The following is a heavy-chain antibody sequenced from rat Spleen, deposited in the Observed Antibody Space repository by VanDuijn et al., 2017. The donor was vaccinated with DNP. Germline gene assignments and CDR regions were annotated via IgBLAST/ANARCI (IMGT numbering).Heavy chain of an antibody. Sequence: EVQLVESGGDLVQPGGSLKLSCIASGFTFNNYYMTWIRQVPGTGLEWVASISNGGGSTYYRDSVKGRFTISRDNAKNTQYLQMDSLRSEDTATYYCARNYGGYRPWDYWGQGVMVTVSS. CDR3: ARNYGGYRPWDY. V-gene: IGHV5-31*01. J-gene: IGHJ2*01. D-gene: IGHD1-11*01. CDR1: GFTFNNYY. CDR2: ISNGGGST.